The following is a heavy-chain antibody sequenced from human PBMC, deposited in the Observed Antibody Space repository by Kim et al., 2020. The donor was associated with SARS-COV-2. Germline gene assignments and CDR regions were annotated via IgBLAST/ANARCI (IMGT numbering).Heavy chain of an antibody. CDR3: VLNYYDTFSPDY. J-gene: IGHJ4*02. CDR1: GGTFNTFV. D-gene: IGHD3-22*01. Sequence: SVKVSCKASGGTFNTFVISWVRQAPGQGLEWVGGIVLFFSTVNYAQTFQGRVSITADEPTSTAYMELSGLRSEDTATYYCVLNYYDTFSPDYWGQGTLVTVSS. V-gene: IGHV1-69*13. CDR2: IVLFFSTV.